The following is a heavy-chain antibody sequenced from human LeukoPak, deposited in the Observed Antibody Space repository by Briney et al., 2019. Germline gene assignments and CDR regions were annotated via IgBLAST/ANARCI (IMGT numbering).Heavy chain of an antibody. J-gene: IGHJ4*02. D-gene: IGHD6-13*01. CDR3: VVGQQPLDPPSY. CDR1: GYTFTGYY. V-gene: IGHV1-2*06. CDR2: INPNSGGT. Sequence: ASVKVSCKASGYTFTGYYMHWVRQAPGQGLEWMGRINPNSGGTNNAQKFPGRVTITRDTSISTDYMELSRLRSDDTAVYYCVVGQQPLDPPSYWGQGTLVTVSS.